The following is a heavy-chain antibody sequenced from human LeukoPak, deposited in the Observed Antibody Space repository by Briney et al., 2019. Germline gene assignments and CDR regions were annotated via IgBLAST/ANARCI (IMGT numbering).Heavy chain of an antibody. Sequence: GASVKVSCKASGYTFTSYYMHWVRQAPGQGLEWMGIINPSGGSTRYAQKFQGRVTMPRDTSTSTVYMELSSLRSEDTAVYYCARDSHQPQGGDAFDIWGQGTMVTVSS. D-gene: IGHD2-2*01. J-gene: IGHJ3*02. CDR1: GYTFTSYY. CDR2: INPSGGST. CDR3: ARDSHQPQGGDAFDI. V-gene: IGHV1-46*01.